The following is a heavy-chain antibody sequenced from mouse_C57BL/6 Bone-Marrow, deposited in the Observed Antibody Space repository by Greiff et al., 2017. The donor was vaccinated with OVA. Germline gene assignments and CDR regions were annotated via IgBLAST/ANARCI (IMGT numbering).Heavy chain of an antibody. CDR2: IDPSDSYT. J-gene: IGHJ4*01. V-gene: IGHV1-59*01. D-gene: IGHD2-2*01. CDR3: ARWLPRMAMDY. Sequence: VQLQQPGAELVRPGTSVKLSCKASGYTFPSYWMHWVQQRPGQGLEWIGVIDPSDSYTNYNQKFKGKATLTVDTSSSTAYMQLSSLTSEDSAVYYCARWLPRMAMDYWGQGTSVTVSS. CDR1: GYTFPSYW.